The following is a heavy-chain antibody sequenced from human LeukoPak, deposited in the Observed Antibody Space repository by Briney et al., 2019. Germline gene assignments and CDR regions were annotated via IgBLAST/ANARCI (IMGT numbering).Heavy chain of an antibody. J-gene: IGHJ4*02. Sequence: ASVKVSCKASGGTFSSYAISWVRQAPGQGLEWMGGIIPIFGTANYAQKFQGRVTITADESTSTAYMELSSLRSEDTAVYYCARGDYYDSSGYRGYYFDYWGQGTLVTVSS. CDR3: ARGDYYDSSGYRGYYFDY. CDR2: IIPIFGTA. V-gene: IGHV1-69*13. D-gene: IGHD3-22*01. CDR1: GGTFSSYA.